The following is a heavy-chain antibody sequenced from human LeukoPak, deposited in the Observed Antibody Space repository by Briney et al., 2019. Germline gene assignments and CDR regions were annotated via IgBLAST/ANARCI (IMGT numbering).Heavy chain of an antibody. V-gene: IGHV3-21*01. J-gene: IGHJ4*02. CDR2: ISSSSSYI. D-gene: IGHD3-16*01. Sequence: PGGSLTLYCAASGFTFSSYSMNWVRQAPGKGLEWVSSISSSSSYIYYADSVKGRFTISRDKAKNSLYLQMNSLRAEDTAVYYCARDHGSRGYYEYVPFDYWGQGTLVTVSS. CDR1: GFTFSSYS. CDR3: ARDHGSRGYYEYVPFDY.